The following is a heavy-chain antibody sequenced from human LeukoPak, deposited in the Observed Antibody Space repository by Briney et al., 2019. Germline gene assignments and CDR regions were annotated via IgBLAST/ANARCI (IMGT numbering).Heavy chain of an antibody. CDR3: ARDLTYPEGPMDV. CDR1: GHTFIDYY. CDR2: INPNTGGT. Sequence: ASVKVSCKASGHTFIDYYMNWVRQAPGQGLEWMGWINPNTGGTEYAQKFQGRVTMTRDTSINTAYMELSRLTSDDTAVYYCARDLTYPEGPMDVWGKGTTVTVSS. J-gene: IGHJ6*03. V-gene: IGHV1-2*02. D-gene: IGHD1-14*01.